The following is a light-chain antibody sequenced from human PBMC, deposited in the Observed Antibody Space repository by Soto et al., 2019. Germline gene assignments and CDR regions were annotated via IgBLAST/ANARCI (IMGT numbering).Light chain of an antibody. CDR1: QSVLYSSNNKNY. Sequence: DIVLTQSPDSLAVSLGERATINCKSSQSVLYSSNNKNYLAWYQQRPGQPPTLLIYWASTRESGVPDRFTGSGSWTDFTLTISSLQAEDVAFYYCHQYPSFPLTFGGGTRGQIK. V-gene: IGKV4-1*01. J-gene: IGKJ4*01. CDR2: WAS. CDR3: HQYPSFPLT.